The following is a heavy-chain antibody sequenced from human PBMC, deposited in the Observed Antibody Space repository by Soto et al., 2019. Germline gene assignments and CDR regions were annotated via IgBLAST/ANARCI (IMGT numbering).Heavy chain of an antibody. J-gene: IGHJ4*02. CDR1: GGSISSYY. Sequence: SETLSLTCTVSGGSISSYYWSWIRQPPGKGLEWIGYIYYSGSTNYNPSLKSRVTISVDTSKNQFSLKLSSVTAADTAVYYCASTDILTGSTWFDYWGQGTLVTVSS. CDR2: IYYSGST. D-gene: IGHD3-9*01. V-gene: IGHV4-59*01. CDR3: ASTDILTGSTWFDY.